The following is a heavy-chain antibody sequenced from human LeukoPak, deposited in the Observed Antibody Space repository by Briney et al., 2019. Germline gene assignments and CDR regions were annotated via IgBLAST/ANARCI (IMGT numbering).Heavy chain of an antibody. J-gene: IGHJ6*03. D-gene: IGHD1-14*01. CDR3: ARAVTISYYMDV. CDR1: GGSFSGYY. Sequence: PSETLSLTCAVDGGSFSGYYWSWIRQPQGKGLEWIGEINHSGSTNYNPSLKSRVTTSVDTSKNKFSLKLSSVTAADTAVYYCARAVTISYYMDVWGKGTTVTVSS. CDR2: INHSGST. V-gene: IGHV4-34*01.